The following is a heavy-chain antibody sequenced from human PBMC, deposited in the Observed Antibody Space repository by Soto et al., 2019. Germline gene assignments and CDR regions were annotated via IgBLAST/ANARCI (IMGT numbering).Heavy chain of an antibody. J-gene: IGHJ4*02. CDR3: ARRWGTYFAY. CDR2: IYYSGST. V-gene: IGHV4-59*01. D-gene: IGHD7-27*01. Sequence: SETLSLTCTVSGGSISSYYWSWIRHPPGKGLEWIGYIYYSGSTNYNPSLKSRVTISVDTSKNQFSLKPSSVTAADTAVYYCARRWGTYFAYWGQGTLVTVSS. CDR1: GGSISSYY.